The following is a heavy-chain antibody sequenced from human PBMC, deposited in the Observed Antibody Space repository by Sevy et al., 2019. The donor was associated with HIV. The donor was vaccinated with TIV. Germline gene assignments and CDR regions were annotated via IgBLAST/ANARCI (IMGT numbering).Heavy chain of an antibody. J-gene: IGHJ4*02. D-gene: IGHD3-3*01. CDR2: ASAYNGNT. CDR1: GYTFTKYG. V-gene: IGHV1-18*01. CDR3: ARDSTIFGRGDY. Sequence: ASVKVSCKASGYTFTKYGFSWVRQAPGQGLEWMGWASAYNGNTNYAQKLQGRVTLTTDTSTRTAYMELRRLRSDDTAVYYCARDSTIFGRGDYWGQGTLVTVSS.